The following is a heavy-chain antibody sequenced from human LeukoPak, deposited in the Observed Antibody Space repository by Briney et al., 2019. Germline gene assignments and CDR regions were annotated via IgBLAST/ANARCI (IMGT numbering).Heavy chain of an antibody. D-gene: IGHD1-26*01. V-gene: IGHV6-1*01. CDR3: VRDLGGRSGH. CDR2: TYYGPKWYN. CDR1: GDSVSSNSAA. J-gene: IGHJ4*02. Sequence: SQTLSLTCAISGDSVSSNSAAWNWIRQSPSRGLEWLGRTYYGPKWYNDYGVSVKSRITINADTSKNQFSLQLNSVTPEDTAVYYCVRDLGGRSGHWGQGTLVTVSS.